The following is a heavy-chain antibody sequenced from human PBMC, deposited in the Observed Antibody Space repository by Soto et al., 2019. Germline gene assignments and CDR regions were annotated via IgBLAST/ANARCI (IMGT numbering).Heavy chain of an antibody. CDR1: GFTFSSYA. CDR2: TSDSGRNT. V-gene: IGHV3-7*01. J-gene: IGHJ5*02. Sequence: PGGSLRLSCAASGFTFSSYAMSWVRQAPGKGLEWVSDTSDSGRNTFYVDSVKGRFTISRDNAKNSLYLQMNSLRAEDTAVYYCARDRGGLGPWGQGTLVTVSS. D-gene: IGHD3-16*01. CDR3: ARDRGGLGP.